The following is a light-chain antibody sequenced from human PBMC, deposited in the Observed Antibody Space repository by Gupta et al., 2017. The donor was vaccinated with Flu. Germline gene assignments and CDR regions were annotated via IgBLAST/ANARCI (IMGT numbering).Light chain of an antibody. CDR2: KVS. V-gene: IGKV2-30*01. CDR1: QSLVYIDGNTY. Sequence: DVVMPQSPHSLPVSRGQPASISCRSSQSLVYIDGNTYLNWFQQRPGQSPRRLIYKVSNRDSGVPDRFSGSGSGTDFTLKISRVEAEDVGVYFCVQGTHWPPTFGQGTKVEI. CDR3: VQGTHWPPT. J-gene: IGKJ1*01.